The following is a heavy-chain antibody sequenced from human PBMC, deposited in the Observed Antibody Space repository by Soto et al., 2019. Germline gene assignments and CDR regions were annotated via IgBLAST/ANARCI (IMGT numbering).Heavy chain of an antibody. Sequence: QVQLQESGPGLVKPSQTLSLTCTVSGGSISSGVYYWSWIRQRPGKGLEWIGYIYYSGATYYNPSLESRVTISTDTSKNHISLNLTSVTAADTDVYYCERGWERVTGTYDCWGQGALVTVSS. CDR3: ERGWERVTGTYDC. CDR2: IYYSGAT. CDR1: GGSISSGVYY. D-gene: IGHD1-20*01. J-gene: IGHJ4*02. V-gene: IGHV4-31*03.